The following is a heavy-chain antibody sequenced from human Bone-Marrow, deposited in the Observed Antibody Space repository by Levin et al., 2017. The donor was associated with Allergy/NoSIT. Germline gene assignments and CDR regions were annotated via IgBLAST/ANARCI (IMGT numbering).Heavy chain of an antibody. Sequence: ASVKVSCKPSGYTFTSHEINWVRQASGQGLEWMGWMNPHTGKTVYAQKFQGRVTMTGDTSTATAYMELTSLKSDDTAVYYCARSAGYSSGWFDAGSGWSDSWGQGTLVTV. CDR2: MNPHTGKT. V-gene: IGHV1-8*01. J-gene: IGHJ5*01. D-gene: IGHD2-15*01. CDR1: GYTFTSHE. CDR3: ARSAGYSSGWFDAGSGWSDS.